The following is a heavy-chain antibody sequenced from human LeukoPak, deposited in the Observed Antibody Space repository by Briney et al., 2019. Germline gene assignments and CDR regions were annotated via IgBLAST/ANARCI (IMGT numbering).Heavy chain of an antibody. CDR2: ISAYNGNT. CDR3: ARDRGDVGSGGSGNFDY. Sequence: GASVKVSCKASGYTFTSYGISWVRQAPGQGLEWMGWISAYNGNTNYAQKLQGRVTMTTDTSTSTAYMELRSLRSDDTAVYYCARDRGDVGSGGSGNFDYWGQGTLVTVSS. J-gene: IGHJ4*02. V-gene: IGHV1-18*01. CDR1: GYTFTSYG. D-gene: IGHD3-16*01.